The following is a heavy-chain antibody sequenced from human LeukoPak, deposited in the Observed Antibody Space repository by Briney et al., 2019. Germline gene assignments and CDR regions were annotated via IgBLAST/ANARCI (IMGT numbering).Heavy chain of an antibody. V-gene: IGHV3-49*03. D-gene: IGHD1-26*01. J-gene: IGHJ4*02. CDR3: TRARGSFFFDY. Sequence: TGGSLRLSCTASGFTFGDYAMSWFRQAPGKGLEWVGFIRSKAYGGTTEYAASVKGRFTISRDDSKSTAYLQMNSLKTEDTAVYYCTRARGSFFFDYWGQGTLVTVSS. CDR1: GFTFGDYA. CDR2: IRSKAYGGTT.